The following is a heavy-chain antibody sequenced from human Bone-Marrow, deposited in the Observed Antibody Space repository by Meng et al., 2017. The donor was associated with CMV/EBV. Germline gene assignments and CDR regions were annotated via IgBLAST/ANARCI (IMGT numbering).Heavy chain of an antibody. CDR1: GFTVSGYG. J-gene: IGHJ4*02. Sequence: SCAASGFTVSGYGMHWVRQAPGKGLEWGAVRWCDGGNKDYADSVKGRFTISRDNSKNTLYLQMNSLGAEETAVYYCAKGAEQLVPDYWGQGTLVTVSS. CDR3: AKGAEQLVPDY. V-gene: IGHV3-33*06. D-gene: IGHD6-6*01. CDR2: RWCDGGNK.